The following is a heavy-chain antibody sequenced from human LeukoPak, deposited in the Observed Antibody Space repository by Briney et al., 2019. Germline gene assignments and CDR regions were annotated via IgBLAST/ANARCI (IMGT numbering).Heavy chain of an antibody. CDR1: GYTFTTYA. D-gene: IGHD6-13*01. V-gene: IGHV7-4-1*02. J-gene: IGHJ6*03. Sequence: ASVKVSCKASGYTFTTYAMNWVRQAPGQGLEWMGWINTNTGNPTYAQGFTGRFVFSLDTSVSTAYLQISSLKAEDTAVYYCARVTAAAGHLYYYYYYMDVWGKGTTVTVSS. CDR2: INTNTGNP. CDR3: ARVTAAAGHLYYYYYYMDV.